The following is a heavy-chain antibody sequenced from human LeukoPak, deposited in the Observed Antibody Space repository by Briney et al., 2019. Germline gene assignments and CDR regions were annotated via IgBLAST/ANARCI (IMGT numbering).Heavy chain of an antibody. D-gene: IGHD5-24*01. CDR3: ARVMGDGYKRAFDY. V-gene: IGHV4-59*01. Sequence: SETLSLTCTVSGGSIRSNYWSWIRQPPGKGLEWIGYIYHSGSTNYNPSLNSRVTISVGTSKNESSLKLSSVTAADTAVYYCARVMGDGYKRAFDYWGQGTLVTVSS. J-gene: IGHJ4*02. CDR1: GGSIRSNY. CDR2: IYHSGST.